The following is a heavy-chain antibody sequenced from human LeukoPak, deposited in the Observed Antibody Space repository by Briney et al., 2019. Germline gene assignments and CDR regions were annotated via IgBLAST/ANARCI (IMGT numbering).Heavy chain of an antibody. CDR1: GFSFNYYA. V-gene: IGHV3-9*01. CDR2: ITGNSDSR. Sequence: PGGSLRLSCAASGFSFNYYAMHWVRQAPGKGLEWVGGITGNSDSRGYGDSVKGRFTISRDNARNSLYLQMNSLRTEDTAFHFCVKGLYYDILTGNYFDPWGQGTLVIVSS. CDR3: VKGLYYDILTGNYFDP. J-gene: IGHJ5*02. D-gene: IGHD3-9*01.